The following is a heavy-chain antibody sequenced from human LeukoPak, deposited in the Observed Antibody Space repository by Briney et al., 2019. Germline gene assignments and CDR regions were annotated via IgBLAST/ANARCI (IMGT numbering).Heavy chain of an antibody. CDR1: GFTFDDYA. D-gene: IGHD6-13*01. CDR2: ISWNSGSI. CDR3: AKESSSWAFDY. Sequence: GGSLRLSCAASGFTFDDYAMHWVRQAPGKGLEWVSGISWNSGSIGYADSVKGRFTISRDNAKNSLYLQMNSLRAEDTALYYCAKESSSWAFDYWGQGTLVTVSS. V-gene: IGHV3-9*01. J-gene: IGHJ4*02.